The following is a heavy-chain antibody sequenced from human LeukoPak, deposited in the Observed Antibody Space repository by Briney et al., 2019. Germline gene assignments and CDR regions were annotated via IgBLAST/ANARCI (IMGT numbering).Heavy chain of an antibody. J-gene: IGHJ4*02. CDR2: IKQDGSKE. V-gene: IGHV3-7*01. Sequence: GGSLRLSCAASGFTFSSYWMSWVRQAPGKGLEWVANIKQDGSKEYYVDSVKGRFTISRDNAKNSLSLQMNSLRAEDTAVYYCARDEGYCSSTSCYFYYFDYWGQGTLVTVSS. D-gene: IGHD2-2*01. CDR3: ARDEGYCSSTSCYFYYFDY. CDR1: GFTFSSYW.